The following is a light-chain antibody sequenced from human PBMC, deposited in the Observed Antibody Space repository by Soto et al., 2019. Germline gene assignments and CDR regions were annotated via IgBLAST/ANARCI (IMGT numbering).Light chain of an antibody. CDR1: QDIATY. CDR3: QQYDNLPLTWT. J-gene: IGKJ1*01. V-gene: IGKV1-33*01. Sequence: DIQMTQSPSSLSASVGDRVTITCQASQDIATYFNWYQQKPGKAPNLLIYDASNLETGVPSRFSGGGSGTHFTFTISNLQPEDIATYYCQQYDNLPLTWTFGHGTKVDIK. CDR2: DAS.